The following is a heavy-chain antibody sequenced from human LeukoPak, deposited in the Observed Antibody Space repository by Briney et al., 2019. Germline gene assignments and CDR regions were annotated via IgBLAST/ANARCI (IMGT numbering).Heavy chain of an antibody. V-gene: IGHV3-48*01. CDR3: AREEGYCSGGRRYTWYYMDV. D-gene: IGHD2-15*01. CDR2: ISSSGSTI. CDR1: GFTFSYYS. Sequence: GGSLRLSCAASGFTFSYYSMNWVRQAPGKGLEWVSYISSSGSTIYYADSVKGRFTISRDNAKNSLYLQMNSLRAEDTAVYYCAREEGYCSGGRRYTWYYMDVWGKGTTVTVSS. J-gene: IGHJ6*03.